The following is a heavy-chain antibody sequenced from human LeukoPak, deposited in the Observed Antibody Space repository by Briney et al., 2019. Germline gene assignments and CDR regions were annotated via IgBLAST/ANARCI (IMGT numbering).Heavy chain of an antibody. Sequence: ASVKVSCKASGYTFTNYDINWVRQATEQGLEWMGWMNPNSGNTGYAQKFQGRVTMTRNTSISTAYMELSSLRSEDTAVYYCARGRMVRGVTWWFDPWGQGTLVTVSS. CDR2: MNPNSGNT. CDR3: ARGRMVRGVTWWFDP. J-gene: IGHJ5*02. V-gene: IGHV1-8*01. D-gene: IGHD3-10*01. CDR1: GYTFTNYD.